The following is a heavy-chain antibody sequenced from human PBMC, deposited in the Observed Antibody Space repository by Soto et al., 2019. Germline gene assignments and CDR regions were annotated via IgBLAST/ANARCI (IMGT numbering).Heavy chain of an antibody. Sequence: GGSLRLSCAASGFTFSSYGMHWVRQAPGKGLEWVAVISYDGSNKYYADSVKGRFTISRDNSKNTLYLQMNSLRAEDTAVYYCAKEDELGGVMDYWGQGTLVTVSS. J-gene: IGHJ4*02. V-gene: IGHV3-30*18. D-gene: IGHD7-27*01. CDR1: GFTFSSYG. CDR3: AKEDELGGVMDY. CDR2: ISYDGSNK.